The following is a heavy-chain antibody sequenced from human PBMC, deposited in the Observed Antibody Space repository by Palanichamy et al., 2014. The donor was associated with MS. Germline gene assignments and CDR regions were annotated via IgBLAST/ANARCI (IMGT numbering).Heavy chain of an antibody. CDR3: ARDWSARYTSGWYAGDSYYGMDV. V-gene: IGHV3-30*04. Sequence: QVQLEESGGGAVQPGRSLRLSCAASGFTFSSYAMHWVRQAPGKGLEWVALISYDGSNKYFADSVKGRFTISRDNSKNTLYLQMNSLRAEDTAVYYCARDWSARYTSGWYAGDSYYGMDVWGQGTTVTVSS. CDR2: ISYDGSNK. J-gene: IGHJ6*02. CDR1: GFTFSSYA. D-gene: IGHD6-13*01.